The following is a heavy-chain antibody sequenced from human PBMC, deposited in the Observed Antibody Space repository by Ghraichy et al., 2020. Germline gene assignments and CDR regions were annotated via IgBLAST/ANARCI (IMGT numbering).Heavy chain of an antibody. V-gene: IGHV3-66*01. D-gene: IGHD5-12*01. CDR3: ARAGYGYDFDY. CDR1: GFTVNSNY. J-gene: IGHJ4*02. CDR2: IYSGGTT. Sequence: GSLRLSCAASGFTVNSNYMSWVRQAPGKGLEWVSVIYSGGTTYYADSVKGRFTISRDNSKNTLYLQMNSLRAEDTAVYYCARAGYGYDFDYWGQGTLVTVSS.